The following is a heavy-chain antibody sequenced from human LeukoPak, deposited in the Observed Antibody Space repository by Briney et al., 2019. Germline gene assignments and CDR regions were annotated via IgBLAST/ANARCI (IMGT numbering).Heavy chain of an antibody. J-gene: IGHJ4*02. V-gene: IGHV3-74*01. CDR2: ICPDGTVT. CDR1: GFTFSIYC. CDR3: IRDFRSADY. Sequence: GGSLRLSCAVSGFTFSIYCMHWVRHAPGKGPMWVSRICPDGTVTNYADSVKARFTISRDNARNTVYLQMNSLRAEDTAVYYCIRDFRSADYWGQGTLVTVSS.